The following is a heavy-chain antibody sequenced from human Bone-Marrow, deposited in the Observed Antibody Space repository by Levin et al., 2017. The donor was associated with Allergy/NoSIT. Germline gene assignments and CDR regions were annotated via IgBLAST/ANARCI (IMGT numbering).Heavy chain of an antibody. D-gene: IGHD6-19*01. CDR2: ISSSSSYI. CDR1: GFTFSSYS. Sequence: GGSLRLSCAASGFTFSSYSMNWVRQAPGKGLEWVSSISSSSSYIYYADSVKGRFTISRDNAKNSLYLQMNSLRAEDTAVYYCARAHSSGLSRHWGQGTLVTVSS. CDR3: ARAHSSGLSRH. J-gene: IGHJ4*02. V-gene: IGHV3-21*01.